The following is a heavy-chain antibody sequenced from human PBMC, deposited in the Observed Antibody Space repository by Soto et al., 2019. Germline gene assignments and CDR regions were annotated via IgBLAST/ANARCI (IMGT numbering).Heavy chain of an antibody. CDR2: IYPGGSET. D-gene: IGHD5-18*01. J-gene: IGHJ4*02. Sequence: GGSLKISCSCSGYCFIMYWIAWGLQVPGKGLEWMGIIYPGGSETRYNPSFQGQVTLSAGKSISTAYLQWSSLKDSDTAMYFRERGFDTSRHGLLLFASWGKGTL. CDR3: ERGFDTSRHGLLLFAS. V-gene: IGHV5-51*01. CDR1: GYCFIMYW.